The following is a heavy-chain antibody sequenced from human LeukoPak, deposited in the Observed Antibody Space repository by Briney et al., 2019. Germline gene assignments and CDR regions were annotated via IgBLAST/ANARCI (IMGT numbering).Heavy chain of an antibody. V-gene: IGHV3-7*03. D-gene: IGHD4-23*01. CDR3: ARDNGGSLDH. Sequence: GGSLRLSCAASGFTLSSYWMAWVRQAPGKGLEWVANIKHDESEKYYAESVRGRFTISRENAKNSLYLQMNSLRAEDTALYYCARDNGGSLDHWGQGTPLTVSS. J-gene: IGHJ4*02. CDR1: GFTLSSYW. CDR2: IKHDESEK.